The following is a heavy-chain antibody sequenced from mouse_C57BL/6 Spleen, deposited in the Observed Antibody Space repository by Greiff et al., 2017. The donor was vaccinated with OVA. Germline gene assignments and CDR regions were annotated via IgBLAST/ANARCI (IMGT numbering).Heavy chain of an antibody. J-gene: IGHJ3*01. CDR2: IHPNSGST. V-gene: IGHV1-64*01. CDR3: AREHDGPFAY. D-gene: IGHD2-3*01. CDR1: GYTFTSYW. Sequence: QVQLQQPGAELVKPGASVKLSCKASGYTFTSYWMHWVKQRPGQGLEWIGMIHPNSGSTNYNEKFKSKATLTVDKSSSTAYMQLSSLTSEDSAAYYCAREHDGPFAYWGQGTLVTVSA.